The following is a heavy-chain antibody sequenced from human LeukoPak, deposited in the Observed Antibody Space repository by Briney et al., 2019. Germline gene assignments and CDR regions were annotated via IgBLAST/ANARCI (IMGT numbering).Heavy chain of an antibody. CDR2: MNPNSGNT. CDR1: GYTFTSYD. CDR3: ARDKDVDTAMGGG. D-gene: IGHD5-18*01. Sequence: ASVKVSCKASGYTFTSYDINWVRQATGQGLEWMGWMNPNSGNTGYAQKFQGRVTMTRNTSISTAYMELSSLRSEDTAVYYCARDKDVDTAMGGGWGQGTLVTVSS. J-gene: IGHJ4*02. V-gene: IGHV1-8*01.